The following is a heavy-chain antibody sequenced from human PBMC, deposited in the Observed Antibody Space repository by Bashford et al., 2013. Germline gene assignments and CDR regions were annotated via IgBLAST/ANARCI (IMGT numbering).Heavy chain of an antibody. CDR3: AKVPGSYYNTPDAFDI. CDR2: ITYGGGTT. Sequence: VRQAPGKGLEWVSGITYGGGTTYYADSVKGRFTISRDNSKNTLYLQMNSLRAEDTAIYYCAKVPGSYYNTPDAFDIWGQGTMVTVSS. V-gene: IGHV3-23*01. D-gene: IGHD3-10*01. J-gene: IGHJ3*02.